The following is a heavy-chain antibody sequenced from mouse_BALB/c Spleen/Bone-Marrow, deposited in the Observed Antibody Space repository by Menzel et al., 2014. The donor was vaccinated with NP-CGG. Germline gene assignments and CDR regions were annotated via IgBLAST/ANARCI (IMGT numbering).Heavy chain of an antibody. J-gene: IGHJ2*01. V-gene: IGHV3-6*02. D-gene: IGHD1-1*01. CDR1: GYSITRGYY. CDR3: ARGDCLSNYDDY. CDR2: IRYDGTN. Sequence: VQLQQSGPGLVKPSQSLSLTCSVTGYSITRGYYWNWIRQFPGNKLERMGYIRYDGTNDYKPSLKNRISLTRDTSKNHFFLKLNSVTTDDTPTDYCARGDCLSNYDDYWGQGTTLTVSS.